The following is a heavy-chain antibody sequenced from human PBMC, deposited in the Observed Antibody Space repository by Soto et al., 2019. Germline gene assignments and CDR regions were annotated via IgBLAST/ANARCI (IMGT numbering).Heavy chain of an antibody. CDR1: GFTFNNYW. D-gene: IGHD1-26*01. Sequence: EVQLLESGGRLVQPGGSLRLSCAASGFTFNNYWMHWVRQAPGKGPEWVSAINSGGSVTYYAGSVKGWFTISRDNAKNLLYLQMNSLGAEETAVYCGASAMTSVGATTQVDYWGQGTLVTVSS. CDR3: ASAMTSVGATTQVDY. V-gene: IGHV3-74*01. CDR2: INSGGSVT. J-gene: IGHJ4*02.